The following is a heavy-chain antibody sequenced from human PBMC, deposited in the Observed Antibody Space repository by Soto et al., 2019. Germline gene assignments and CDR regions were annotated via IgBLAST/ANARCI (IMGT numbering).Heavy chain of an antibody. V-gene: IGHV1-3*01. CDR2: INAGNGNT. CDR3: ARAFPLVERITMVRGGTGMDV. Sequence: ASVKVSCKASGYTFTSYAMHWVRQAPGQRLEWMGWINAGNGNTKYSQKFQGRVTITRDTSASTAYMELSSLRSEDTAVYYCARAFPLVERITMVRGGTGMDVWGKGTTVTVSS. CDR1: GYTFTSYA. J-gene: IGHJ6*03. D-gene: IGHD3-10*01.